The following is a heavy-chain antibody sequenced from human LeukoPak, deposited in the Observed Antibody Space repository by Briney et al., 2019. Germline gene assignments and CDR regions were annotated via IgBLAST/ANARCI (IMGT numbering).Heavy chain of an antibody. Sequence: PGGSLRLSCAASGFTFSSYGMHWVRQAPGKGLEWVAVIWYDGSNKYYADSVKGRFTISRDNSKNTLYLQMNSLRAEDTAVYYCAKEAGDYVFYYYYYMDVWGMGTTVTVSS. CDR2: IWYDGSNK. V-gene: IGHV3-33*06. J-gene: IGHJ6*03. CDR3: AKEAGDYVFYYYYYMDV. D-gene: IGHD4-17*01. CDR1: GFTFSSYG.